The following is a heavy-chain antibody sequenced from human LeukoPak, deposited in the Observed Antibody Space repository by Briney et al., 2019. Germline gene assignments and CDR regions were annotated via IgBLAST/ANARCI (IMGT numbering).Heavy chain of an antibody. CDR2: ISGSGGST. V-gene: IGHV3-23*01. Sequence: GGSLRLSCAASGFTFSSYAMSWVRQAPEKGLEWVSAISGSGGSTYYADSVKGRFTISRDNSKNTLYLQMNSLRAEDTAVYYCAKETSMIVVVITTDWYFDLWGRGTLVTVSS. D-gene: IGHD3-22*01. J-gene: IGHJ2*01. CDR3: AKETSMIVVVITTDWYFDL. CDR1: GFTFSSYA.